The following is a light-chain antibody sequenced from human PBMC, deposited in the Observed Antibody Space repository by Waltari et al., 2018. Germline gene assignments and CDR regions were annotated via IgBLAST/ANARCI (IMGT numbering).Light chain of an antibody. CDR3: SSYTDSTTVV. CDR2: QVT. Sequence: QSALTQPASVSGSPGQSITISCSGSTPDIGTYDSLSWYQQYPGKAPKPILYQVTIRPSGVSNRFSGSKSGNTASLTISGLQTDDEAIYYCSSYTDSTTVVFGGGTVVTVL. CDR1: TPDIGTYDS. J-gene: IGLJ2*01. V-gene: IGLV2-14*01.